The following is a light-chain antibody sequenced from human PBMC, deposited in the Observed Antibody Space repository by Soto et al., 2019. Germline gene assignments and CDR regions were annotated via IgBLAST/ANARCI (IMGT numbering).Light chain of an antibody. J-gene: IGKJ1*01. CDR1: QSMSSW. V-gene: IGKV1-5*03. Sequence: DIPMTQSPSTLSASVGDRVTITCRASQSMSSWLAWYQQKAGKAPKLLIYKASSLESGVPSRFSGSGSGTEFTLTISSLQPDDFATYYCQQDNSYWTFGQGTKVAIK. CDR2: KAS. CDR3: QQDNSYWT.